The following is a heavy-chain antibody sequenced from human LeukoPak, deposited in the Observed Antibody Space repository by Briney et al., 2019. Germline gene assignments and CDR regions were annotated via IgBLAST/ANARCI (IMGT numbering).Heavy chain of an antibody. CDR3: ARAWYNSGWYPFEY. Sequence: PGGSLRLSCAASGFTFSSYSVNWVRQAPGKGLEWVSSISSSSSYIYYADSVKGRFTISRDNAKNSLYLQMTSLRAEDTAVYYCARAWYNSGWYPFEYWGQGTLVTVSS. CDR1: GFTFSSYS. V-gene: IGHV3-21*01. J-gene: IGHJ4*02. D-gene: IGHD6-19*01. CDR2: ISSSSSYI.